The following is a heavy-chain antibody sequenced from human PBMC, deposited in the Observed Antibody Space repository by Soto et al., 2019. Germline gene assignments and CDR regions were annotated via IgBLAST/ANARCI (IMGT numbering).Heavy chain of an antibody. CDR1: GFTFNSYA. D-gene: IGHD3-22*01. CDR2: ISGSGGST. Sequence: GGSLRLSCAASGFTFNSYAMSWVRQAPGKGLEWVSAISGSGGSTHYADSVKGRFTISRDNSKNTLFLQMNSLRAEDTAVYYCARKLVSSGYYSIIDYWGQGTLVTVAS. J-gene: IGHJ4*02. CDR3: ARKLVSSGYYSIIDY. V-gene: IGHV3-23*01.